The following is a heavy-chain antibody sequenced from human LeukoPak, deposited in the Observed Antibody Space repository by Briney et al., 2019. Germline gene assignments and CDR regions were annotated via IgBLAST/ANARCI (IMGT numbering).Heavy chain of an antibody. D-gene: IGHD6-13*01. CDR3: AGLGIDAFDI. Sequence: PSETLSLTCTVSGGSISSYYWSWIRQPPGKGLEWIGYIYYSGSTNYNPSLKSRATISVDTSKNQFSLKLSSVTAADTAVYYCAGLGIDAFDIWGQGTMVTVSS. CDR1: GGSISSYY. J-gene: IGHJ3*02. V-gene: IGHV4-59*01. CDR2: IYYSGST.